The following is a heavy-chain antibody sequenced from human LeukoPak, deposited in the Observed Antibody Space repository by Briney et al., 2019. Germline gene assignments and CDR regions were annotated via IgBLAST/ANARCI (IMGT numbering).Heavy chain of an antibody. Sequence: SETLSLTCNVSGGSISSSSYYWGWIRQPPGKGLELIGNIYYSGTTYYNPSLKSRVTISVDTSKNQFSLKLSSVTAADTAVYYCARVNTLIRGIGWFDPWGQGILVTVSS. CDR1: GGSISSSSYY. J-gene: IGHJ5*02. D-gene: IGHD3-10*01. CDR3: ARVNTLIRGIGWFDP. CDR2: IYYSGTT. V-gene: IGHV4-39*07.